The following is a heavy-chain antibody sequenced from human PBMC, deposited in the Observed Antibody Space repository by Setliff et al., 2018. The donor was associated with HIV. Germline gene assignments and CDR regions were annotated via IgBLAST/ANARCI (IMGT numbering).Heavy chain of an antibody. J-gene: IGHJ3*02. CDR2: IIPMSGPA. D-gene: IGHD3-3*01. V-gene: IGHV1-69*13. CDR3: ALFGVATPGAFDI. Sequence: GASVKVSCKASGGTFSRYAINWVRQAPGQGLEWMGGIIPMSGPANFAQKFQGRVTITADESTSTAYMELSSLRSDDAAVYYCALFGVATPGAFDIWGQGTVVT. CDR1: GGTFSRYA.